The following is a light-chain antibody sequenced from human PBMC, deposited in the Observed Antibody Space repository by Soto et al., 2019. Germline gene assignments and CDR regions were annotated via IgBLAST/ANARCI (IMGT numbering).Light chain of an antibody. Sequence: QTVVTQEPSVSVSPGRTVTLTCGLSSGSVSTSYYPSWYQQTPGQAPRTLIYSTNTRSSGVPDRFSGSILGNKAALTITGAQADDESDYYCVLYRGSGISVFGGGTKLTVL. J-gene: IGLJ2*01. CDR3: VLYRGSGISV. CDR1: SGSVSTSYY. V-gene: IGLV8-61*01. CDR2: STN.